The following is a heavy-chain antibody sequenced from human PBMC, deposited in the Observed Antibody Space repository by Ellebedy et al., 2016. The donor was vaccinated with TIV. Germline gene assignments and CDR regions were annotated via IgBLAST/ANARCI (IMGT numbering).Heavy chain of an antibody. J-gene: IGHJ4*02. CDR3: ARSRGVSY. D-gene: IGHD2-8*01. Sequence: GEPLKISCAASVFTFSNYWMTWVRQAPGKVPECVANIKQDGSEKYYVDSVKGRFTITRDNAKNSLYLQMNRLRAEDTAVYFCARSRGVSYWGQGTLVTVSS. V-gene: IGHV3-7*03. CDR1: VFTFSNYW. CDR2: IKQDGSEK.